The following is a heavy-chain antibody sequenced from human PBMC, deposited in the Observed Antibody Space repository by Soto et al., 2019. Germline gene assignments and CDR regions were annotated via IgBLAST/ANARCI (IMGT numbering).Heavy chain of an antibody. CDR3: ARLSLEPAYYYYMDV. J-gene: IGHJ6*03. Sequence: PGESLKISCKGSGYSFTSYWIGWVRQMPGKGLEWMGIIYPGDSDTRYSPSFQGQVTISADKSISTAYLQWSSLKASDTSMYYCARLSLEPAYYYYMDVWGKGTTVTVSS. CDR2: IYPGDSDT. V-gene: IGHV5-51*01. D-gene: IGHD3-3*01. CDR1: GYSFTSYW.